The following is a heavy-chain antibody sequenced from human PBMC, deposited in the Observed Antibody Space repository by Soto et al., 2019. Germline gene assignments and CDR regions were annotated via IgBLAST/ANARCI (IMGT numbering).Heavy chain of an antibody. CDR2: IYPNGRT. D-gene: IGHD6-13*01. J-gene: IGHJ5*02. CDR1: GASMSSGAYY. Sequence: QVQLQESGPGLVKPSQTLSLTCTVSGASMSSGAYYWSWVRQPPGKGLEWIGYIYPNGRTYDNPCTMRRATLSSRTSINKYSLKLNSVSAAYSAVCDCARVSATGTRWFDHWGQGTLVTVSS. CDR3: ARVSATGTRWFDH. V-gene: IGHV4-31*03.